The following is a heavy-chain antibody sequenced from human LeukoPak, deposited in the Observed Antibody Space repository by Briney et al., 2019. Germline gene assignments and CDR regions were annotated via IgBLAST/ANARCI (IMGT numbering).Heavy chain of an antibody. D-gene: IGHD5-18*01. CDR3: ASRGNSYGLAYYFHH. CDR2: IYYSGST. V-gene: IGHV4-39*01. CDR1: GGSISSSSYY. Sequence: PSETLSPTCTVSGGSISSSSYYWGWIRQPPGTGLEWIGSIYYSGSTYYNPSLKSRVTISVDTSKNQFSLKLSSVTAADTAVYYCASRGNSYGLAYYFHHWGQGTLVTVSS. J-gene: IGHJ4*02.